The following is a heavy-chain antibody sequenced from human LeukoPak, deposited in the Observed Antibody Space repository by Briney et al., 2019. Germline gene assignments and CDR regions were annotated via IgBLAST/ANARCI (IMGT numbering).Heavy chain of an antibody. D-gene: IGHD1-26*01. V-gene: IGHV4-59*01. CDR1: GGPISSCL. CDR2: IYYSGST. Sequence: SETLSLTCTVSGGPISSCLWSWVRQPPGKGLEWIGYIYYSGSTNYNPSLKSRVTILVDTSKNQFSLKVSSVTAADTAVYYCARGQCSGSCFDNWGQGSLVTVSS. CDR3: ARGQCSGSCFDN. J-gene: IGHJ4*02.